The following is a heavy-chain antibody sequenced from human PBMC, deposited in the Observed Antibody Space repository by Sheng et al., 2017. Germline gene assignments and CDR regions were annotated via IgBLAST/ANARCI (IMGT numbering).Heavy chain of an antibody. Sequence: QVQLQESGPGLVKPSETLSLTCIVSGYSISTGYYWGWIRQPPGKGLEWIGTIYHSGTTFYNPSLKSRVSISVDTSTNKFSLKLNSVTATDTAVYYCAKYDGSNWVSDSWGQGXVVTVSS. CDR3: AKYDGSNWVSDS. D-gene: IGHD3-22*01. CDR1: GYSISTGYY. V-gene: IGHV4-38-2*02. CDR2: IYHSGTT. J-gene: IGHJ4*02.